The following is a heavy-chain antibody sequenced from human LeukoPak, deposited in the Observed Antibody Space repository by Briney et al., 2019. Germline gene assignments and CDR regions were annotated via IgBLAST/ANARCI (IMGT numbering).Heavy chain of an antibody. V-gene: IGHV1-69*04. CDR3: ASAIQLRFPLSY. D-gene: IGHD5-18*01. J-gene: IGHJ4*02. CDR1: GGTFSSYA. CDR2: IIPILGIA. Sequence: ASVKVSCKASGGTFSSYAISWVRQAPGQGLEWMGRIIPILGIANYAQKFQGRVTITADKSTSTAYMELSSLRSEDTAVYYCASAIQLRFPLSYWGQGTLVTVSS.